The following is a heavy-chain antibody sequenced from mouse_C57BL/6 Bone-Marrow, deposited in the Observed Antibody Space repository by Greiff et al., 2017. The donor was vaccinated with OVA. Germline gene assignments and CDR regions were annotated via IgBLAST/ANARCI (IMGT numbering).Heavy chain of an antibody. D-gene: IGHD3-2*02. CDR1: GFNIKDYY. Sequence: VHVKQSGAELVRPGASVKLSCTASGFNIKDYYMHWVKQRPEQGLEWIGRLDPEDGDTESAPKFQGKATMTADTSSTTAYLQLSSLTSEDTAVYYCTQTAQGFAYWGQGTLVTVSA. J-gene: IGHJ3*01. CDR3: TQTAQGFAY. V-gene: IGHV14-1*01. CDR2: LDPEDGDT.